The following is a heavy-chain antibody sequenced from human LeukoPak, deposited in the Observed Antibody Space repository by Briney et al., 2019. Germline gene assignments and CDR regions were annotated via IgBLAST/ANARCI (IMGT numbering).Heavy chain of an antibody. CDR2: ISNSDDST. CDR3: ARYSRSWYVPIFDY. J-gene: IGHJ4*02. Sequence: HTGESLGLSCAASGFPFSSYAMSWVRQAPGKGLEWVSTISNSDDSTYYADSVKGRFTISRDNSENTLFLRMNSLRAEDTAVYYCARYSRSWYVPIFDYWGQGTLVTVSS. D-gene: IGHD6-13*01. CDR1: GFPFSSYA. V-gene: IGHV3-23*01.